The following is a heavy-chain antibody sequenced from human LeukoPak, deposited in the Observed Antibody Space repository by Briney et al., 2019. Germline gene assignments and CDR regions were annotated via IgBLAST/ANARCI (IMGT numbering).Heavy chain of an antibody. V-gene: IGHV4-59*08. CDR1: GGSISSYY. CDR3: ARLGYSSSHLDY. Sequence: SETLSLTCTVSGGSISSYYRSWIRQPPGKGLEWIGYIYYSGSTNYNPSLKSRVTISVDTSKNQFSLKLSSVTAADTAVYYCARLGYSSSHLDYRGQGTLVTVSS. D-gene: IGHD6-13*01. CDR2: IYYSGST. J-gene: IGHJ4*02.